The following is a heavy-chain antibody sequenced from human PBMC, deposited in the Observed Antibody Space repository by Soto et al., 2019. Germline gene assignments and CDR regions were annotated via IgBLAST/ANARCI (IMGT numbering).Heavy chain of an antibody. Sequence: PGGSLRLSCAASGFTFSSYAMHWVRQAPGKGLEYVSVISSNGGSTDYANSVKGRFTISRDNSKNTLYLQMGSLRAEDMAVYYCARGYGYYFDYWGQGT. CDR1: GFTFSSYA. D-gene: IGHD5-18*01. CDR3: ARGYGYYFDY. J-gene: IGHJ4*02. CDR2: ISSNGGST. V-gene: IGHV3-64*01.